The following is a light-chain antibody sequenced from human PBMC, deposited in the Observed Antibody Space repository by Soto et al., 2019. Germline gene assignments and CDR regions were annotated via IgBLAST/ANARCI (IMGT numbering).Light chain of an antibody. CDR2: KVF. CDR1: QSHVYSDGNTY. Sequence: DAVLTQSPLSLPVTLGQPPTISCWSSQSHVYSDGNTYLNWFQQRPGQSPRRLIYKVFHLESGVPSRFSGSGSGTDFTLEINRVQPEDVGVYYCMQYTHWPWTFGQGTKVEVK. V-gene: IGKV2-30*01. J-gene: IGKJ1*01. CDR3: MQYTHWPWT.